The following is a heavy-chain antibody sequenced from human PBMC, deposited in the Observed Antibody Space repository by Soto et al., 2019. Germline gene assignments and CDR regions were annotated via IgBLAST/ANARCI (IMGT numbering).Heavy chain of an antibody. CDR3: ADFGLGTAGFPY. Sequence: GQLLESGGDLVQPGGSLRLSCTASGFTFSRYAMHWVRQAPGKGLEWVSGISGSGDSTYYADSVKGRFTISRDNSINTVYLQMNRLRAEDTAVYYCADFGLGTAGFPYWGQGTLVTVSS. D-gene: IGHD2-21*02. CDR2: ISGSGDST. V-gene: IGHV3-23*01. CDR1: GFTFSRYA. J-gene: IGHJ4*02.